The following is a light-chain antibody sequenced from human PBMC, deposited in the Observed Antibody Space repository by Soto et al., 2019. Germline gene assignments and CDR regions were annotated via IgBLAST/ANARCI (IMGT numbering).Light chain of an antibody. V-gene: IGLV2-14*01. J-gene: IGLJ1*01. Sequence: QSVLTQPASVSGSPGQSITISCTGTSSDVGAHNFVSWYQQHPGKAPKLMIYEVSNRPSGVSDRFSGSKSGNTASLTISGLQDEDEADYYCNSYKNTAARVFGTRTKVTVL. CDR3: NSYKNTAARV. CDR1: SSDVGAHNF. CDR2: EVS.